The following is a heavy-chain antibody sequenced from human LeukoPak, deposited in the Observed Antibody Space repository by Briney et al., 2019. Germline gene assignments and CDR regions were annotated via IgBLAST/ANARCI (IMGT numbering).Heavy chain of an antibody. CDR3: ARDPTVTMFHDAFDI. J-gene: IGHJ3*02. CDR1: GFTFSIYR. CDR2: IKQDGGQK. Sequence: GGSLALSCTASGFTFSIYRMSWVRQAPGKGLEWVATIKQDGGQKEYVESVQGRFTISRDNAKNSLYLHMNRLRAEDTAVYYCARDPTVTMFHDAFDIWGQGTLVTVSS. V-gene: IGHV3-7*05. D-gene: IGHD4-17*01.